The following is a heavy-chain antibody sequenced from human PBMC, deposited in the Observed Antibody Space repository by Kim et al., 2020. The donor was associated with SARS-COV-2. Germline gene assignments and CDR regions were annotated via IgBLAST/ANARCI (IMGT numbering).Heavy chain of an antibody. D-gene: IGHD6-19*01. CDR1: GGSISSYY. CDR3: ARDPLLSGWYEGWFDP. CDR2: IYYSGST. V-gene: IGHV4-59*01. Sequence: SETLSLTCTVSGGSISSYYWSWIRQPPGKGLEWIGYIYYSGSTNYNPSLKSRVTISVDTSKNQFSLKLSSVTAADTAVYYCARDPLLSGWYEGWFDPWGQGTLVTVSS. J-gene: IGHJ5*02.